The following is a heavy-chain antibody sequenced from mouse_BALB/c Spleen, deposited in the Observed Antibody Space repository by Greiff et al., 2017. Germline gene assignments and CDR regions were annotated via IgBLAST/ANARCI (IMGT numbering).Heavy chain of an antibody. Sequence: QVQLQQSGPELVRPGASVKMSCKASGYTFTSYWMHWVKQRPGQGLEWIGMIDPSNSETRLNQKFKDKATLNVDKSSNTAYMQLSSLTSEDSAVYYCAAREGFITTVVRHWYFDVWGAGTTVTVSS. CDR1: GYTFTSYW. D-gene: IGHD1-1*01. CDR3: AAREGFITTVVRHWYFDV. J-gene: IGHJ1*01. V-gene: IGHV1-74*01. CDR2: IDPSNSET.